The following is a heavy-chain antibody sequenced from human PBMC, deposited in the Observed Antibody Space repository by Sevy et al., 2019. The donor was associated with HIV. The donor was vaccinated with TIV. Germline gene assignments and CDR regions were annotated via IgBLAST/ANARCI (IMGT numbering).Heavy chain of an antibody. CDR3: ARAMIVVVPQENDASDI. J-gene: IGHJ3*02. D-gene: IGHD3-22*01. Sequence: GGSLRLSCKGSGYSFTSYWIGWVRQMPGKGLEWMGIIYPGDSYTRYSPSFQGQVTISADKSISTAYLQWSSLKASDTAMYYCARAMIVVVPQENDASDIWGQGTMVTVSS. CDR1: GYSFTSYW. V-gene: IGHV5-51*01. CDR2: IYPGDSYT.